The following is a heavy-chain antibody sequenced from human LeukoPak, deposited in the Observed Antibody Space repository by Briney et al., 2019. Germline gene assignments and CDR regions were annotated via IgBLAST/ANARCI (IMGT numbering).Heavy chain of an antibody. Sequence: GGSLRLSCAASGFTFSSYGMHWVRQAPGKGLEWVAVIWYDGSNKYYADSVKGRFTISRDNSKNTLYLQMNSLRAEDTAVYYCARGPLPYSSGLLFDYWGQGTLVTVSS. V-gene: IGHV3-33*01. CDR2: IWYDGSNK. J-gene: IGHJ4*02. CDR1: GFTFSSYG. CDR3: ARGPLPYSSGLLFDY. D-gene: IGHD6-25*01.